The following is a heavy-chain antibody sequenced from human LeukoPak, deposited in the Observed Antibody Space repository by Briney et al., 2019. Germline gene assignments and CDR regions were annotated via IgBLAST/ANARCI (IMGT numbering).Heavy chain of an antibody. CDR3: ARYSNYGDYFDY. J-gene: IGHJ4*02. V-gene: IGHV4-30-2*01. CDR1: GGSISSGGYS. CDR2: IYHSGST. Sequence: PSQTLSLTCAVSGGSISSGGYSWSWIRQPPGKGLEWIGYIYHSGSTYYNPSLKSRVTISVDRSKNQFSLKLSSVTAADTAVYFCARYSNYGDYFDYWGQGTLVTVSS. D-gene: IGHD4-11*01.